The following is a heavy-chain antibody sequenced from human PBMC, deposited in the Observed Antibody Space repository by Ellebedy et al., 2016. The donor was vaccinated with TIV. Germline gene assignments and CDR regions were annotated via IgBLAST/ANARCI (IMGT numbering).Heavy chain of an antibody. CDR1: GFTFSGYR. D-gene: IGHD5-12*01. CDR3: AKDNYVGYDWLGGNSFDS. Sequence: GGSLRLSXAASGFTFSGYRMSWVRQAPGKGLEWVANIQQDGSDKYYVDSVKGRFTISRDNARNSLYLQMNSLRAEDTAMYYCAKDNYVGYDWLGGNSFDSWGQGTLVTVSS. CDR2: IQQDGSDK. J-gene: IGHJ4*02. V-gene: IGHV3-7*03.